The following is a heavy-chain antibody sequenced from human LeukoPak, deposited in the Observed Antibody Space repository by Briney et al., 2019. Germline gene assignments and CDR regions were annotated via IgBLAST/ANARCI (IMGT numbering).Heavy chain of an antibody. CDR2: ISAYNGNT. V-gene: IGHV1-18*01. J-gene: IGHJ4*02. Sequence: ASVKVSCKASGGTFSSYAISWVRQAPGQGLEWMGWISAYNGNTNYAQKLQGRVTMTTDTSTSTAYMELRSLRSDDTAVYYCARDHGIAVAGDFDYWGQGTLVTVSS. CDR3: ARDHGIAVAGDFDY. D-gene: IGHD6-19*01. CDR1: GGTFSSYA.